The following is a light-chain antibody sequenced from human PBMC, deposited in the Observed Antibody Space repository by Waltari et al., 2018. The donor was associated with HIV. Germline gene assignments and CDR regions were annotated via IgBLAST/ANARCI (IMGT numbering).Light chain of an antibody. J-gene: IGLJ2*01. CDR1: NIGSKS. Sequence: SSVLTQPPPVSVAPGPPARMTCGGNNIGSKSLHWYKQQPGQAPVLVVYDCRDRPSGIPGRFSGSNFGNTATLTITRVEAGDEADYYCQVWESSTDDHQVVFGGGTKLTVL. CDR3: QVWESSTDDHQVV. CDR2: DCR. V-gene: IGLV3-21*02.